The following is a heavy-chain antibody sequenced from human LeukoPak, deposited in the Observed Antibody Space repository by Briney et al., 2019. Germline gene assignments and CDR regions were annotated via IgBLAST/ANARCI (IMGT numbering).Heavy chain of an antibody. CDR3: APRRVAADKGFDY. Sequence: EASVKVSCKPSGYTFTDHYIHWMRQAPRQGPEWMGWMNPNSGGTNYAQKFQGRVTMTRDTSITTAYMELSSLRSDDTAVYYCAPRRVAADKGFDYWGQGALVTVSS. D-gene: IGHD6-19*01. CDR1: GYTFTDHY. J-gene: IGHJ4*02. V-gene: IGHV1-2*02. CDR2: MNPNSGGT.